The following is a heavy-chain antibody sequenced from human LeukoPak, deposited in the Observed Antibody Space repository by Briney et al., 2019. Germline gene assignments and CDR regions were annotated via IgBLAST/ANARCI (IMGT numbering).Heavy chain of an antibody. D-gene: IGHD6-19*01. V-gene: IGHV3-23*01. Sequence: GGSLRLSCAASGFTFSSSVMTWVRQAPGKGLEWVSSIGPSGGSTYYADSVKGRFTISRDNSKNMLYLQMNSLRAEDTAVYYCXKXGSXSGWSKYYCDSWGQGTXVTVSX. CDR1: GFTFSSSV. CDR3: XKXGSXSGWSKYYCDS. CDR2: IGPSGGST. J-gene: IGHJ4*02.